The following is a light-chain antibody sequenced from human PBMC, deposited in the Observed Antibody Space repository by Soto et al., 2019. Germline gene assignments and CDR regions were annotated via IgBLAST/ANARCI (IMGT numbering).Light chain of an antibody. J-gene: IGKJ1*01. CDR2: GAS. Sequence: EIVLTQSPGTLSLSPGERATLSCRASQSVSSSYLAWYQQKPGQAPRLLIYGASNRATGIPDRFSGSGSGTDFTLTISRLEPEDFAVYYCLQYDSSPRTLGQGNKVEI. V-gene: IGKV3-20*01. CDR3: LQYDSSPRT. CDR1: QSVSSSY.